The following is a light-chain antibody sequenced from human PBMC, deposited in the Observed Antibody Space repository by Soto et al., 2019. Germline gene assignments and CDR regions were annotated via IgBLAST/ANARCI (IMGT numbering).Light chain of an antibody. CDR3: LQDFSYPRT. Sequence: DIQMTQSPSTLSASVGDRVNITCRASQSISSWLAWYQQKPGKAPKLLIYDASSLESGVPSRFSGSGSGTDFTLTISSLQPEDSATYYCLQDFSYPRTFGQGTKVDIK. CDR1: QSISSW. J-gene: IGKJ1*01. CDR2: DAS. V-gene: IGKV1-5*01.